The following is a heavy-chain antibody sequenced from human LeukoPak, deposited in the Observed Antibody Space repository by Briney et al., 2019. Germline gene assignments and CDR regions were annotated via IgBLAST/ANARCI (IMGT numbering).Heavy chain of an antibody. CDR1: GFTFSSYA. J-gene: IGHJ3*02. D-gene: IGHD2-15*01. CDR2: ISGSGSTT. Sequence: PGGSLRLSCAASGFTFSSYAMNWVRQAPGKGLEWVSAISGSGSTTYYADSVKGRFTISRDNSKNTLFLQMNSLTAEDTAIYSCARPRLEYCSGGSCFDAFGIWGQGTMVTVSS. CDR3: ARPRLEYCSGGSCFDAFGI. V-gene: IGHV3-23*01.